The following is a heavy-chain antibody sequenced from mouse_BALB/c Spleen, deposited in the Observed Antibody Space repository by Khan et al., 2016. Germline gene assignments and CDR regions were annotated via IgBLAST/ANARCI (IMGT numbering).Heavy chain of an antibody. CDR3: ASDPYGYYVAWFAY. CDR1: GYSITSDYA. V-gene: IGHV3-2*02. D-gene: IGHD2-3*01. J-gene: IGHJ3*01. CDR2: ISYRGCT. Sequence: EVQLQESGPGLVKPSQSLSLTCTVTGYSITSDYAWNWIRQFPGNKLEWMGYISYRGCTNYNPSLKSRISITRDTSKNQLFLQLNSVTTEDTATYYCASDPYGYYVAWFAYWGQGTLVSVSA.